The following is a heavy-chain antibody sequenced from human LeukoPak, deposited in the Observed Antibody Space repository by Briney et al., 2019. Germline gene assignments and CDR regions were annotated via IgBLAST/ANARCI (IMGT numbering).Heavy chain of an antibody. Sequence: PSQTLSLTCTVSGGSVRRGNYYWTWIRQPAGSGLEWIGRIYTSGTTDYNPSLRTRVTISVDASRNQFSLNLSSVTAADTAVYYCARWSGSVTARNYYYYMDVWGEGTTVTVSS. V-gene: IGHV4-61*02. CDR3: ARWSGSVTARNYYYYMDV. D-gene: IGHD6-6*01. J-gene: IGHJ6*03. CDR2: IYTSGTT. CDR1: GGSVRRGNYY.